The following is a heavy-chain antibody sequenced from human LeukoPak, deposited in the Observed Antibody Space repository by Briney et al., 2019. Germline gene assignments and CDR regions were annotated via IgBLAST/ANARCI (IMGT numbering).Heavy chain of an antibody. Sequence: ASVKVSCKASGYTFTSYYMHWVRQAPGQGLEWMGIINPSGGSTSYAQKFQGRVTMTRDTSTSTVYMELSSLRSEDTAVYYCARHLHCSGGSCYSYYYYYMDVWGKGTTVTISS. D-gene: IGHD2-15*01. CDR2: INPSGGST. J-gene: IGHJ6*03. V-gene: IGHV1-46*01. CDR3: ARHLHCSGGSCYSYYYYYMDV. CDR1: GYTFTSYY.